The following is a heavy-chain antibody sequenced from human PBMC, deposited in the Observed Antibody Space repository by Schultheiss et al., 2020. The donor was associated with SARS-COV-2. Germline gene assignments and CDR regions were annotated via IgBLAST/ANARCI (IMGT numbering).Heavy chain of an antibody. Sequence: GGSLRLSCAVSGFTFSNYAMGWVRQAPGKGLEWVSTISGSGKTTYYADSVKGRFTISRDNSKNTVYLQMDSLGAEDTAAYFCAKSPPLVTAYFDDWGQGTLVTVSS. V-gene: IGHV3-23*01. D-gene: IGHD5-18*01. J-gene: IGHJ4*02. CDR1: GFTFSNYA. CDR3: AKSPPLVTAYFDD. CDR2: ISGSGKTT.